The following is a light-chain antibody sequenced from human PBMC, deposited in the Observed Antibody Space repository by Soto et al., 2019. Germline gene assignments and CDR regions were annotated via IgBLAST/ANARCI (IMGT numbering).Light chain of an antibody. V-gene: IGLV8-61*01. CDR2: STN. CDR1: SGSVSTSYY. CDR3: VLYMGSGIWV. Sequence: QTVLTQEPSFSVSPGGSVHLTCGLSSGSVSTSYYPSWYQQTPGQAPRTLIFSTNTRSSGVPDRFSGSILGNKAALTIAGAQADDESDYYCVLYMGSGIWVFGGGTKLTAL. J-gene: IGLJ3*02.